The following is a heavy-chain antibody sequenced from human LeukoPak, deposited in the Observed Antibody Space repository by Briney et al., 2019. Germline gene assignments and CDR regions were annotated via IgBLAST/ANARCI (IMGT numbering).Heavy chain of an antibody. D-gene: IGHD6-13*01. V-gene: IGHV3-7*01. Sequence: GGSLRLSCAASGFTFSSYWMSWVRQAPGKGLEWVANIKQDGSEKYYVDSVKGRFTISRDNAKNSLYLQMNSLRAEDTAVYYCARFRGSSWYGSVDYWRQGTLVTVSS. CDR3: ARFRGSSWYGSVDY. J-gene: IGHJ4*02. CDR1: GFTFSSYW. CDR2: IKQDGSEK.